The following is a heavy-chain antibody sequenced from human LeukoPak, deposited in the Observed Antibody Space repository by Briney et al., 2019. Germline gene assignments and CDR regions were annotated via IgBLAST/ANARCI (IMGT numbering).Heavy chain of an antibody. CDR2: INHSGST. CDR1: GGTISGYY. D-gene: IGHD3-22*01. CDR3: ARVLYYYDSSGTPTATYYFDY. J-gene: IGHJ4*02. Sequence: SETLSLTCTVSGGTISGYYWSWIRQPPGKGLEWIGEINHSGSTNYNPSLKSRVTISVDTSKNQFSLKLSSVTAADTAVYYCARVLYYYDSSGTPTATYYFDYWGQGTLVTVSS. V-gene: IGHV4-34*01.